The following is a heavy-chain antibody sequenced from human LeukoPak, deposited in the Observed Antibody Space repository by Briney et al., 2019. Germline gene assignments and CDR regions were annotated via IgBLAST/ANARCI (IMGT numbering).Heavy chain of an antibody. Sequence: GGSLRLSCAASGFTVSSNYMSWVRQAPEKGLEWVSVIYSGGSTNYADSVRGRFTISRDNSKNTLYLQMNSLRDEDTAVYYCARGRYEISAAMDVWGQGTTVTVSS. CDR2: IYSGGST. V-gene: IGHV3-53*01. D-gene: IGHD5-12*01. J-gene: IGHJ6*02. CDR1: GFTVSSNY. CDR3: ARGRYEISAAMDV.